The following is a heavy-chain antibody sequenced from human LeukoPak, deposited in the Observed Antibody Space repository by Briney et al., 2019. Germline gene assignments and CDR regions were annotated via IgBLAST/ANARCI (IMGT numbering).Heavy chain of an antibody. CDR2: MNIDGSEK. J-gene: IGHJ4*02. CDR3: ARDPVEWELLLDC. Sequence: GGSLRLSCAASGFTFRSYWMSWVRQAPGKRPEWVANMNIDGSEKYYADSVKGRFTISRDNARNSVYLQMNSLRVEDTAVYYCARDPVEWELLLDCWGQGTLVTVSS. V-gene: IGHV3-7*01. D-gene: IGHD1-26*01. CDR1: GFTFRSYW.